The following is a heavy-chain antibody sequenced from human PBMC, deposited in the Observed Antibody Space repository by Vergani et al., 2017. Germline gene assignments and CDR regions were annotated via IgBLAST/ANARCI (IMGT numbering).Heavy chain of an antibody. Sequence: VQLVESGGGLVQPGRSLRLSCAASGFTFSSYGMHWVRQAPGKGLEWVAVISYDGSNKYYADSVKGRFTISRDNSKNTLYLQMNSLRAEDTAVYYCVSPIVVVPAAMSGNFDYWGQGTLVTVSS. CDR1: GFTFSSYG. J-gene: IGHJ4*02. CDR2: ISYDGSNK. V-gene: IGHV3-30*03. CDR3: VSPIVVVPAAMSGNFDY. D-gene: IGHD2-2*01.